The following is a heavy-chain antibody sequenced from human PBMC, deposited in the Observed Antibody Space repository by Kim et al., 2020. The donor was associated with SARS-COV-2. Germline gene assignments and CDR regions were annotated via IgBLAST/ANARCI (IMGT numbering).Heavy chain of an antibody. Sequence: SETLSLTCNVSGISITSAYSWGWIRQSPGRGLEWIATMFYSGTSYYNPSLKTRVTISLDTSTNQVSLALTSVTAADTATYYCTKVDRHLFPDWGQGVLVTVSS. CDR3: TKVDRHLFPD. J-gene: IGHJ4*02. CDR1: GISITSAYS. CDR2: MFYSGTS. V-gene: IGHV4-38-2*02.